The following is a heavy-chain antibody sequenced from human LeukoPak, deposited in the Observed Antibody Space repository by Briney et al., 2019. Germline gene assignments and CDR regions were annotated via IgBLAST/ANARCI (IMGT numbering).Heavy chain of an antibody. J-gene: IGHJ4*02. CDR1: GGSISSYY. D-gene: IGHD3-10*01. CDR3: ARTTMVSYCFDY. Sequence: SETLSLTCTVSGGSISSYYWSWIRQPPGKGLEWIGYIYYSGSTYYNPSLKSRVTISVDTSKNQFSLKLSSVTAADTAVYYCARTTMVSYCFDYWGQGTLVTVSS. CDR2: IYYSGST. V-gene: IGHV4-59*12.